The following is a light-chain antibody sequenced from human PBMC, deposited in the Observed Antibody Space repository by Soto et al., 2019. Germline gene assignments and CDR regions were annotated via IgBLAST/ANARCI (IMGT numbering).Light chain of an antibody. CDR2: DAS. J-gene: IGKJ5*01. Sequence: EIVLTQSPATLSLCPGDTATLSCRASQSVYIYLAWYQQKPGQSPRLLIYDASNRATGIPARFSGSGSGTDFTLTISSLEPEDFAIYYCQHRSSWPVSFGQGTRLEIK. CDR1: QSVYIY. CDR3: QHRSSWPVS. V-gene: IGKV3-11*01.